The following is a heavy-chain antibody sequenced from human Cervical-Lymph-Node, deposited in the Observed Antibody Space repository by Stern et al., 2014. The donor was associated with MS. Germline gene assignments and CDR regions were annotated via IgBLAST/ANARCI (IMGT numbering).Heavy chain of an antibody. Sequence: QLQLQESGPGLVKPSQTLSLTCTVSGGSISSDNYYWTWIRQHPGQGLEWIGHIYYSGTTYYNPSLKSRVSITVDTSKNLFSLRLSSVTAADTAVYYCARDPFTTSLDVWGHGTTVTVS. V-gene: IGHV4-31*03. J-gene: IGHJ6*02. CDR3: ARDPFTTSLDV. CDR2: IYYSGTT. CDR1: GGSISSDNYY. D-gene: IGHD2-2*01.